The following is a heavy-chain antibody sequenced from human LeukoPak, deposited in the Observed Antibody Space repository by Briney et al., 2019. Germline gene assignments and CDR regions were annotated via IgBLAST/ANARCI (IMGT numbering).Heavy chain of an antibody. D-gene: IGHD2/OR15-2a*01. V-gene: IGHV3-30*04. CDR2: ISDDGSKT. CDR3: APPGSN. J-gene: IGHJ4*02. CDR1: GFTFSYYA. Sequence: GGSLRLSCAASGFTFSYYAMHWVRQAPGKGLEWVAVISDDGSKTSYADPVKGRFTISRDNSKSTLFLQMNSLRLEDTAIYYCAPPGSNWGQGTLVTVSS.